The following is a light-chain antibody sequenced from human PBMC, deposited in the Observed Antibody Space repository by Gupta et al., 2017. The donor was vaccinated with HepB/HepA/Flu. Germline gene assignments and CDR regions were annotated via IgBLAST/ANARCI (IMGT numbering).Light chain of an antibody. CDR2: GAS. Sequence: EIVLTQPPGTLSLSPGETATLSCSARQSVSSSYLAWYQQKPGQAPRLLIYGASSRATGIPDRFSGSGSGTDFTLTISRLEPEDFAVYYCQQYGSSLYTFGQGTKLEIK. J-gene: IGKJ2*01. CDR3: QQYGSSLYT. V-gene: IGKV3-20*01. CDR1: QSVSSSY.